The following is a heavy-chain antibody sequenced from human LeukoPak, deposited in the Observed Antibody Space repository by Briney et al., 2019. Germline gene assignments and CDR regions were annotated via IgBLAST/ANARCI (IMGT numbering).Heavy chain of an antibody. CDR1: GYTFTGYY. CDR3: ARTRGYDSSGYWVYYFQH. V-gene: IGHV1-18*04. CDR2: ISAYNGNT. D-gene: IGHD3-22*01. Sequence: ASVKVSCKASGYTFTGYYMHWVRQAPGQGLEWMGWISAYNGNTNYAQKLQGRVTMTTDTSTSTAYMELRSLRSDDTAVYYCARTRGYDSSGYWVYYFQHWGQGTLVTVSS. J-gene: IGHJ1*01.